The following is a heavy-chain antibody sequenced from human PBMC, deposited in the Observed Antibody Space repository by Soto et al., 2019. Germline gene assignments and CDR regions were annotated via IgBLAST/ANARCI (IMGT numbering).Heavy chain of an antibody. CDR1: GGSLSGATYS. CDR2: IFPSGTT. J-gene: IGHJ4*02. CDR3: ARNQEFDY. Sequence: SETLSLTCGVSGGSLSGATYSWNWIRQPPGKGLEWIGYIFPSGTTYYTPSLKSRVTISIDVSKNQFSLSLRSLTAADTAVYYCARNQEFDYWSQGTLVTVSS. D-gene: IGHD2-2*01. V-gene: IGHV4-30-2*01.